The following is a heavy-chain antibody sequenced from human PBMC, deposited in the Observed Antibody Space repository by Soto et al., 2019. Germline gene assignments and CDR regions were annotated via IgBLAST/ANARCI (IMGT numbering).Heavy chain of an antibody. CDR3: ARDRILDGLDV. CDR2: IYNSETT. Sequence: QVQLQESGPGLVKPSETLSLNCTVSGGSVNSGSFYWTWIRQPPGKGLEWIGYIYNSETTNYNPSLKRRVTMFLDTSKNQFSLILTSVTAADTAVYCCARDRILDGLDVWGQGTTVTVSS. CDR1: GGSVNSGSFY. V-gene: IGHV4-61*01. J-gene: IGHJ6*02.